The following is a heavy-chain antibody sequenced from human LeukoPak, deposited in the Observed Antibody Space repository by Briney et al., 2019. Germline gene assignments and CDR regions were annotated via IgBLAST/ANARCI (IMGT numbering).Heavy chain of an antibody. CDR1: GGSISSGSYY. CDR2: FYTRGST. V-gene: IGHV4-61*02. CDR3: ARDSSDAPGWYGTGWFDP. J-gene: IGHJ5*02. D-gene: IGHD6-19*01. Sequence: SETLSLTCTVSGGSISSGSYYWSWIRQPAGKGLQWIGRFYTRGSTNYNPSLKSRVTISVDTSKNQFSLKLSSVTAADTAVYYCARDSSDAPGWYGTGWFDPWGQGTLVTVSS.